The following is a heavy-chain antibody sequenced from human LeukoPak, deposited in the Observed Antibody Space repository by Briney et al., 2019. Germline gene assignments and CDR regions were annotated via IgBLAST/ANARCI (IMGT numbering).Heavy chain of an antibody. V-gene: IGHV3-30*02. CDR1: GFTFSSYG. CDR3: ARAHPIHYYDSSGYYSNDAFDI. Sequence: PGGSLRLSGAASGFTFSSYGMHWVRQAPGKGLEWVAFIRYDGSNKYYADSVKGRSTISRDNSKNTQYLQMNSLRAEDTAVYYCARAHPIHYYDSSGYYSNDAFDIWGQGTMVTVSS. J-gene: IGHJ3*02. CDR2: IRYDGSNK. D-gene: IGHD3-22*01.